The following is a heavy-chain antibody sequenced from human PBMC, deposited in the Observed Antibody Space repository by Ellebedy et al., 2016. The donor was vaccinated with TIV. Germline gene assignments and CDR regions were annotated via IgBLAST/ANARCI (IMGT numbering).Heavy chain of an antibody. CDR1: GYTFTNYG. CDR3: ARFPGPLRRNYYYYMDV. J-gene: IGHJ6*03. Sequence: ASVKVSCXASGYTFTNYGISWVRQAPGQGLELMGWISGYNGNTNYAQKLQGRVTMTTDTSTSTAYMELRSLRSDDTAVYYCARFPGPLRRNYYYYMDVWGKGTTVTVPS. D-gene: IGHD4-17*01. CDR2: ISGYNGNT. V-gene: IGHV1-18*01.